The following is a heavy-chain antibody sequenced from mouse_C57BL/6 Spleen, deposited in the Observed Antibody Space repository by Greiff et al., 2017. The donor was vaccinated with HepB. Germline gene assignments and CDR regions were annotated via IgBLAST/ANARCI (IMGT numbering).Heavy chain of an antibody. CDR1: GYTFTSYG. CDR2: IYPRSGNT. V-gene: IGHV1-81*01. D-gene: IGHD2-4*01. CDR3: ARVHYDYYFDY. Sequence: VKLQESGAELARPGASVKLSCKASGYTFTSYGISWVKQRTGQGLEWIGEIYPRSGNTYYNEKFKGKATLTADKSSSTAYMELRSLTSEDSAVYFCARVHYDYYFDYWGQGTTLTVSS. J-gene: IGHJ2*01.